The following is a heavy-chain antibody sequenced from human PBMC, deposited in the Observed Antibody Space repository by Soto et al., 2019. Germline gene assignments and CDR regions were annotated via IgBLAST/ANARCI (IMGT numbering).Heavy chain of an antibody. J-gene: IGHJ6*03. CDR1: GYSFTNYG. V-gene: IGHV1-18*01. CDR2: ISAYNGDT. Sequence: QDPLVQSGGEVKKPGASVKVSCKASGYSFTNYGITWVRQAPGQGFEWMGWISAYNGDTNYAQKLQGRVTMTTDSSTSTAYMELRSLRSEETAVYYCARDRGVAPPVAGNTHYYYYMDVWGKGTTVTVSS. D-gene: IGHD6-19*01. CDR3: ARDRGVAPPVAGNTHYYYYMDV.